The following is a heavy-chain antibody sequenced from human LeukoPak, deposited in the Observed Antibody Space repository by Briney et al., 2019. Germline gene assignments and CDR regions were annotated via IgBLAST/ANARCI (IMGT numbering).Heavy chain of an antibody. Sequence: GGSLRLSCAASGFTFSSYAMHGVRQAPGKGLEWVAVISYDGSNKYYADSVKGRFTISRDNSKNTLYLQMNSLRAEDTAVYYCAREYSSSWGDYWGQGTLVTVSS. D-gene: IGHD6-13*01. J-gene: IGHJ4*02. CDR2: ISYDGSNK. V-gene: IGHV3-30*04. CDR3: AREYSSSWGDY. CDR1: GFTFSSYA.